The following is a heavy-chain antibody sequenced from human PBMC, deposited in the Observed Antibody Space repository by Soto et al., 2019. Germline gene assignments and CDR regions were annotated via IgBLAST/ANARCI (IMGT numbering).Heavy chain of an antibody. V-gene: IGHV1-18*01. CDR1: GYTFTSYG. J-gene: IGHJ3*02. D-gene: IGHD3-10*01. Sequence: ASVKVSCKASGYTFTSYGISWVRRAPGQGLEWMGWISAYNGNTNYAQKLQGRVTMTTDTSTSTAYMELRSLRSDVTAVYYCARSYGAGVLDAFDIWGQGTMVTVSS. CDR3: ARSYGAGVLDAFDI. CDR2: ISAYNGNT.